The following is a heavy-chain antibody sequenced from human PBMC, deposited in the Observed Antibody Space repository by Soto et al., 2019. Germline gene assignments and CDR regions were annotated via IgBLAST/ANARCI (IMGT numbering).Heavy chain of an antibody. J-gene: IGHJ4*02. CDR2: IYPGDSDT. CDR3: ARAQTGTITPHYFQH. Sequence: PGESLKISCRGSGYSFTDHWIGWLRHMPGKGLEWMGIIYPGDSDTRYSPSFQGQVTISADNSISAAYLQWSSLRASDTAMYYCARAQTGTITPHYFQHWGQGTLVPVSS. V-gene: IGHV5-51*01. CDR1: GYSFTDHW. D-gene: IGHD1-7*01.